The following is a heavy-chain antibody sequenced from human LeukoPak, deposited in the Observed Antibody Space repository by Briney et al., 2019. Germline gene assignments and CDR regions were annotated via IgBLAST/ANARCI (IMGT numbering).Heavy chain of an antibody. CDR2: IKEDGSEK. CDR1: GFTFSSYW. Sequence: GGSLRLSCGVSGFTFSSYWMSWVRQAPGKGLEWVANIKEDGSEKNYVDSVRGRFTISRDNAKNSLYLQMNSMRAEDTAVYFCARGGGRHVEYWGQGTLVTVSS. V-gene: IGHV3-7*05. D-gene: IGHD3-16*01. J-gene: IGHJ4*02. CDR3: ARGGGRHVEY.